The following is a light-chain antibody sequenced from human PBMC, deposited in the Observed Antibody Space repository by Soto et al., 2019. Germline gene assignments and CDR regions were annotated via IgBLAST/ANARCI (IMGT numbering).Light chain of an antibody. CDR3: QQTFSVPLT. J-gene: IGKJ4*01. Sequence: DIQMTQSPSSLSASPGDSVTITCRPSQGIAKHLNWYQHRPGKAPNLLIYAASSLHTGVPPRFSGSGSGTTFTLTISSLQPVDFATYFCQQTFSVPLTFGGGTKVE. CDR2: AAS. V-gene: IGKV1-39*01. CDR1: QGIAKH.